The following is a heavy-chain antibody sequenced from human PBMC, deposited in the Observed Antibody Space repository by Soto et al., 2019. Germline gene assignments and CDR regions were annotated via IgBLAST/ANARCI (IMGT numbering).Heavy chain of an antibody. CDR3: ARAALRYFDWLSARRNYYGMDV. V-gene: IGHV1-69*12. CDR1: GGTFSSYA. CDR2: IIPIFGTA. J-gene: IGHJ6*02. D-gene: IGHD3-9*01. Sequence: QVQLVQSGAEVKKPGSSVKVSCKASGGTFSSYAISWVRQAPGQGLEWMGGIIPIFGTANYAQKFQGRVTITADESTSTAYMELSSLRSEDTAVYYCARAALRYFDWLSARRNYYGMDVWGQGTTVTVPS.